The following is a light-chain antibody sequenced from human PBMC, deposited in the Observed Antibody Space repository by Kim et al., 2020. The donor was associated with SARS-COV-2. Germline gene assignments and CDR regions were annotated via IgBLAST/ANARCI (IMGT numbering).Light chain of an antibody. CDR1: QSISGW. Sequence: ASVGDGVTITCRASQSISGWLAWYQQKPGKAPNLLIYKASVLEAGVPSRFSGYNSGAEFTLTITSLQPGDFATYYCQQYDSFPWTFGQGTKVDIK. CDR3: QQYDSFPWT. V-gene: IGKV1-5*03. J-gene: IGKJ1*01. CDR2: KAS.